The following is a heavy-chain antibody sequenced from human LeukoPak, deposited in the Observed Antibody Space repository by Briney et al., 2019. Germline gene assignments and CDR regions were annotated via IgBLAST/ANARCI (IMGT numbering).Heavy chain of an antibody. CDR1: GYAFTSYD. J-gene: IGHJ4*02. CDR2: MNPNSGNT. CDR3: ATTPSLKLYGGKGIDY. D-gene: IGHD4-23*01. V-gene: IGHV1-8*01. Sequence: GASVKVSCKASGYAFTSYDINWVRQATGQGLEWMGWMNPNSGNTGYAQKFQGRVTMTRNTSISTAYMELSSLRSEDTAVYYCATTPSLKLYGGKGIDYWGQGTLVTVSS.